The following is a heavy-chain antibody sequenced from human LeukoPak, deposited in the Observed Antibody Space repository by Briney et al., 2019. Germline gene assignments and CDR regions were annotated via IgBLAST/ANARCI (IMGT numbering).Heavy chain of an antibody. CDR1: GYIFTSYW. J-gene: IGHJ4*02. D-gene: IGHD5-24*01. CDR3: ASSIDMAATTLGFDY. CDR2: IYPGDSDT. V-gene: IGHV5-51*01. Sequence: GAPLQISCKGSGYIFTSYWIGWVRPLPGKGLEWMGIIYPGDSDTRYSPSFQGKVTISADKSISTAYLQWSSLKASDTAMYYCASSIDMAATTLGFDYWGQGTLVTVSS.